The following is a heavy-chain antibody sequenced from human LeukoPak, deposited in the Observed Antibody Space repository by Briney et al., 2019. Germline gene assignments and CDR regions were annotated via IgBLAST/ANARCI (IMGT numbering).Heavy chain of an antibody. V-gene: IGHV3-30*02. D-gene: IGHD2-15*01. CDR1: GFTFSSYG. CDR2: IRYDGSNK. CDR3: ANSYSGGFCFHDS. J-gene: IGHJ4*02. Sequence: PGGSLRLSCAASGFTFSSYGMHWVRQAPGKGLEWVAFIRYDGSNKYYADSVKGRFTISRDNSNNTLYLQMNSLRAEDTAVYYCANSYSGGFCFHDSWGQGTLVTVSS.